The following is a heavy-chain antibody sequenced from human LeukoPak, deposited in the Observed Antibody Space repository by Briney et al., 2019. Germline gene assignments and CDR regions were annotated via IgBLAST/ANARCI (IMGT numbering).Heavy chain of an antibody. CDR1: GASISSNY. V-gene: IGHV4-59*01. Sequence: SETLSLTCTVSGASISSNYWSWIRQPPGKGLEWIGYIYYSGSTNYNPSLKSRVTISVDTSKNLFSLKLNSVTAADTAVYYCARGPHSSGQQRRTFAAGYFDLWGRGTLVTVSS. CDR3: ARGPHSSGQQRRTFAAGYFDL. CDR2: IYYSGST. J-gene: IGHJ2*01. D-gene: IGHD6-19*01.